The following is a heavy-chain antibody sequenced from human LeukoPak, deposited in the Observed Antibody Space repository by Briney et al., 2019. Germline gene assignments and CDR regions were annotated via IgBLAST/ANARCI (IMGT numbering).Heavy chain of an antibody. V-gene: IGHV4-59*01. CDR2: VYYSGTS. CDR3: ARSLRRRKFDP. D-gene: IGHD3-16*01. Sequence: PSETLSLTCTVSGGSISGYDWSWIRQTPGEGLEWIGYVYYSGTSTYYPSLKTRVTTSVDSSKNQFSLSLRSVTAADTAVYYCARSLRRRKFDPWGQGTLVTVSS. J-gene: IGHJ5*02. CDR1: GGSISGYD.